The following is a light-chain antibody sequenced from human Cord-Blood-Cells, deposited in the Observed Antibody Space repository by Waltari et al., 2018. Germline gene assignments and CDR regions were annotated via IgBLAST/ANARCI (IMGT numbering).Light chain of an antibody. J-gene: IGKJ1*01. V-gene: IGKV1-5*01. CDR2: DAS. CDR1: QSISSW. CDR3: QQYNSYSWT. Sequence: DIQMTQSPSTLSASVGDRVTITCRASQSISSWLAWYQQTPGKAPKLPIYDASSLESGVPSRFSGSGSGTEFTLTISSLQPDDFATYYCQQYNSYSWTFGQGTKVEIK.